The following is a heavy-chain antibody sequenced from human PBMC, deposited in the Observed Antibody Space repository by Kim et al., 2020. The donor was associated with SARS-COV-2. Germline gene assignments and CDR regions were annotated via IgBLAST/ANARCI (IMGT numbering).Heavy chain of an antibody. CDR1: GFTFSNAW. Sequence: GGSLRLSCAASGFTFSNAWMSWVRQAPGKGLEWVGRIKSKTDGGTTDYAAPVKGRFTISRDDTKNALYLQMNSLKTEDTAVYYCTTALQGGVVYYYDSSGTGGNCGDGAPVTVSS. CDR2: IKSKTDGGTT. J-gene: IGHJ4*01. V-gene: IGHV3-15*01. CDR3: TTALQGGVVYYYDSSGTGGN. D-gene: IGHD3-22*01.